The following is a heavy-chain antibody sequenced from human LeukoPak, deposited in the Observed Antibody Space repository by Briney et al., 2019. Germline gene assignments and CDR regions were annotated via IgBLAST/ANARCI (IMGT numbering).Heavy chain of an antibody. Sequence: PSETLSLTCAVYGGSFSGYYWSWIRQPPGKGLGWIGEINHSGSTNYNPSLKSRVTISVDTSKNRFSLKLSSVTAADTAVYYCARGFRRYFDWLSHGYYYYGMDVWGQGTTVTVSS. CDR1: GGSFSGYY. V-gene: IGHV4-34*01. J-gene: IGHJ6*02. CDR2: INHSGST. D-gene: IGHD3-9*01. CDR3: ARGFRRYFDWLSHGYYYYGMDV.